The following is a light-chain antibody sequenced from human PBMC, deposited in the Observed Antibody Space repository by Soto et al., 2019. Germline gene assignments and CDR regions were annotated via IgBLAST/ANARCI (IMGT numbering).Light chain of an antibody. CDR1: QNIERY. V-gene: IGKV1-39*01. Sequence: DIQMTQSPSSLSASIGDRVTISCRASQNIERYLNWYQHKPGRAPQLLMFAAANLESGVSTRFSGSGSGTDFTLTISSPQPEDFATYYCQQTYTTVHSFGQGTKVDIK. CDR3: QQTYTTVHS. CDR2: AAA. J-gene: IGKJ2*01.